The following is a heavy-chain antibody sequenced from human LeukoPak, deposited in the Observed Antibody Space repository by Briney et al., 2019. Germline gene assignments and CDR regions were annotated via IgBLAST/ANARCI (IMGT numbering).Heavy chain of an antibody. CDR2: IYTSGST. CDR1: GGSISSYY. J-gene: IGHJ3*02. V-gene: IGHV4-4*07. Sequence: SETLSLTCTVSGGSISSYYWSWIRQPAGKGLEWIGRIYTSGSTNYNPSLKSRVTMSVDTSKNQFSLKLSSVTAADTAVYYCARGRLGIAARRGVAFDIWGQGTMVTVSS. CDR3: ARGRLGIAARRGVAFDI. D-gene: IGHD6-6*01.